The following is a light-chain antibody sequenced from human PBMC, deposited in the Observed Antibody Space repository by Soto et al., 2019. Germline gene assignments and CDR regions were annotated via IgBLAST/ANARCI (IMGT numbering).Light chain of an antibody. CDR3: QQYSSSPRT. J-gene: IGKJ1*01. V-gene: IGKV3-20*01. Sequence: EIVLTQSPGTLSLSPGERASPSCRASQSVSSNYLAWYQQQPGQAPRLLIYDASSRATGSPERFGGSGSGTDFTLIIRRLEPKAYEMYYCQQYSSSPRTFVQGTKVEFK. CDR2: DAS. CDR1: QSVSSNY.